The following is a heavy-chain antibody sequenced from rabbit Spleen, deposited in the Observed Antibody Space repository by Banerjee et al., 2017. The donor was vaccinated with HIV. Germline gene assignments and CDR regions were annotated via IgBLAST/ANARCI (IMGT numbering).Heavy chain of an antibody. CDR1: GFTLSTYY. J-gene: IGHJ4*01. D-gene: IGHD8-1*01. Sequence: QLVESRGGLVQPGGSLKLSCKASGFTLSTYYMNWVRQAPGKGLEWIGYIDPVFGITYYASWVNGRFSISRENAQNTVFLQMTSLTAADTATYFCARDGAGGSYFALWGPGTLVTVS. CDR3: ARDGAGGSYFAL. V-gene: IGHV1S7*01. CDR2: IDPVFGIT.